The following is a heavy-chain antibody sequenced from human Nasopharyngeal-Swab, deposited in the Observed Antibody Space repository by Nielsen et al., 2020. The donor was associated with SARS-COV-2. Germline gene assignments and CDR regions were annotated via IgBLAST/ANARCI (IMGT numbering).Heavy chain of an antibody. J-gene: IGHJ6*02. CDR2: ISYDGSNK. CDR3: AKFIAVAWYYYYGMDV. Sequence: GESLKISCAASGFTFSSYGMHWVRQAPGKGLEWVAVISYDGSNKYYADSVKGRFTISGDNSKNTLYLQMNSLRAEDTAVYYCAKFIAVAWYYYYGMDVWGQGTTVTVSS. V-gene: IGHV3-30*18. D-gene: IGHD6-19*01. CDR1: GFTFSSYG.